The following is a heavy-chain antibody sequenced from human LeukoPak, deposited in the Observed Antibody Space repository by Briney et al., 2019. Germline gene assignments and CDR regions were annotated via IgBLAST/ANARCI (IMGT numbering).Heavy chain of an antibody. Sequence: GGSLRLSCAASGFTFSSYSMNWVRQAPGKGLEWVSSISSSSSYIYYADSVKGRFTISRDNAKNSLYLRMNSLRAEDTAVYYCARDLDYYDSSGYFDYWGQGTLVTVSS. CDR2: ISSSSSYI. J-gene: IGHJ4*02. V-gene: IGHV3-21*01. CDR3: ARDLDYYDSSGYFDY. CDR1: GFTFSSYS. D-gene: IGHD3-22*01.